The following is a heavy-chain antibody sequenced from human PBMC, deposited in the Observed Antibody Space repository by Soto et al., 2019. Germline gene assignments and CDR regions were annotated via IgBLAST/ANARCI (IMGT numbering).Heavy chain of an antibody. J-gene: IGHJ4*02. Sequence: EVQLVVSGGGLVQPGGSLGLSCAASGFTVSSNFMSWVRLAPGKGLEWVSMIYSGGSTYYADSVKGRFTISRDNSKNTLYLLMNSLRADDTAVYYCASRRNPYGAYDYWGQGTLVTVSS. CDR2: IYSGGST. V-gene: IGHV3-66*01. CDR1: GFTVSSNF. D-gene: IGHD4-17*01. CDR3: ASRRNPYGAYDY.